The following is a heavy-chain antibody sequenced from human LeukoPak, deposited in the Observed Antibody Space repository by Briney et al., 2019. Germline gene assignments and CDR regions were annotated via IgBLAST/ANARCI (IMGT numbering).Heavy chain of an antibody. CDR2: INPSGGST. Sequence: ASVKVSCKASGYTFTGYYMHWVRQAPGQGLEWMGIINPSGGSTSYAQKFQGRVTMTRDMSTSTVYMELSSLRSEDTAVYYCARRAVAARPLDYWGQGTLVTVSS. D-gene: IGHD6-6*01. V-gene: IGHV1-46*01. CDR1: GYTFTGYY. CDR3: ARRAVAARPLDY. J-gene: IGHJ4*02.